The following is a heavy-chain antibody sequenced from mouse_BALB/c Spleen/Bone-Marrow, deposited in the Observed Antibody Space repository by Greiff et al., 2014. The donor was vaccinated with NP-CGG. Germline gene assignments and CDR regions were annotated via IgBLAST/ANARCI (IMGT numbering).Heavy chain of an antibody. D-gene: IGHD1-1*01. Sequence: DVKLVESGGGLVKPGGSLKLSCAASGFTFSSYGMSWVRQIPEKRLEWVATISGGDTYTYYPDSVRGRFTISRDNAKNNLYLQMSSLRSEDTALYYCAAITTVAYWGRGTLVTVSA. CDR2: ISGGDTYT. CDR1: GFTFSSYG. CDR3: AAITTVAY. V-gene: IGHV5-9-2*01. J-gene: IGHJ3*01.